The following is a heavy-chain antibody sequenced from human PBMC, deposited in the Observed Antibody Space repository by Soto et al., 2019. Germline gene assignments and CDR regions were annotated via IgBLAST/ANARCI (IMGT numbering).Heavy chain of an antibody. J-gene: IGHJ4*02. D-gene: IGHD3-3*01. CDR3: ARAFGDTWSGSLLRPFKHFDY. CDR1: GGTFSSYA. Sequence: ASVKVSCKASGGTFSSYAISWVRQAPGQGLEWMGGIIPIFGTANYAQKFQGRVTITADESTSTAYMELSSLRSEDTAVYYCARAFGDTWSGSLLRPFKHFDYWGQGTLVTVSS. V-gene: IGHV1-69*13. CDR2: IIPIFGTA.